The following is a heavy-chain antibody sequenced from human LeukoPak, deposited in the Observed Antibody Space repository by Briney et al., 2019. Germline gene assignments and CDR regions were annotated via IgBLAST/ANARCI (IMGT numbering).Heavy chain of an antibody. CDR1: GGSITSGGYY. CDR3: ARTSSVVALDAFDI. D-gene: IGHD2-2*01. Sequence: SETLSLTCTVSGGSITSGGYYWSWIRQPPGKGLEWIGYISHSGSTYYNPSLRSRVTISVDTSNNQFSLKLSSVTAADTAVYYCARTSSVVALDAFDIWGQGTMVTVSS. V-gene: IGHV4-30-2*01. CDR2: ISHSGST. J-gene: IGHJ3*02.